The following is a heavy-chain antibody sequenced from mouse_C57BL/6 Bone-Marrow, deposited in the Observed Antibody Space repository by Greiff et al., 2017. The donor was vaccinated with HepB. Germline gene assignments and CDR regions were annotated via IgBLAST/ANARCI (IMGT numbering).Heavy chain of an antibody. Sequence: QVQLQQSGAELVRPGSSVKLSCKASGYTFTSYWMHWVKQRPIQGLEWIGNIDPSDSETHYNQKFKDKATLTVDKSSSPAYMQLSSLTSEDSAVYYCARNYGSSYWYFDVWGTGTTVTVSS. J-gene: IGHJ1*03. CDR3: ARNYGSSYWYFDV. D-gene: IGHD1-1*01. V-gene: IGHV1-52*01. CDR1: GYTFTSYW. CDR2: IDPSDSET.